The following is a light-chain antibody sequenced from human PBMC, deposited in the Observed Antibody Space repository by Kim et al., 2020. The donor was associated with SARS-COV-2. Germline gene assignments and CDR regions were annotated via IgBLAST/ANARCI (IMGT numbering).Light chain of an antibody. J-gene: IGLJ3*02. CDR2: NTN. CDR3: AAWDDSVPGRV. V-gene: IGLV1-47*02. Sequence: GRRVFLSCSGSSSNFGFCYVFWFHQCPGTAPRLLIYNTNNRPSGVPDRFSGSKSGTSASLAISGLRSEDEADYYCAAWDDSVPGRVFGGGTQLTVL. CDR1: SSNFGFCY.